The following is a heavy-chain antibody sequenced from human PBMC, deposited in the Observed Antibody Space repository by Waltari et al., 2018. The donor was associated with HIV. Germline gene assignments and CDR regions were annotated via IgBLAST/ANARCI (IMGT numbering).Heavy chain of an antibody. V-gene: IGHV3-33*01. Sequence: QVQLVESGGGVVQPGRSLRLSCAASGFTFSTYGMHWVRQAPGKGLEGVAVRWYDGSNKYYAASVKGRLTIARDNSKNTVYLQINRLRAEDTAVYYCAREGHYYGSGRFGGDYWGQGTLVTVSS. CDR3: AREGHYYGSGRFGGDY. CDR2: RWYDGSNK. D-gene: IGHD3-10*01. CDR1: GFTFSTYG. J-gene: IGHJ4*02.